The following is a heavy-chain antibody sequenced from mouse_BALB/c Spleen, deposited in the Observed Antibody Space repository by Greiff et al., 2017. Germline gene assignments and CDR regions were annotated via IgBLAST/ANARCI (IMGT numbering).Heavy chain of an antibody. V-gene: IGHV5-17*02. J-gene: IGHJ4*01. CDR2: ISSGSSTI. Sequence: EVNVVESGGGLVQPGGSRKLSCAASGFTFSSFGMHWVRQAPEKALEWVAYISSGSSTIYNADTVTGRFTIYRDNPKNTLFLQMTSLMSEDTAMYYCARLGKTTGGGDAMDYWGQGTSVTVSS. CDR1: GFTFSSFG. D-gene: IGHD1-1*01. CDR3: ARLGKTTGGGDAMDY.